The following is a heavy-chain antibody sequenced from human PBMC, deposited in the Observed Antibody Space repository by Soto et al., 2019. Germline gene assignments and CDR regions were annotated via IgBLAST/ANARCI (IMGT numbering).Heavy chain of an antibody. CDR2: ISYSGST. CDR3: ARSPAITIFGVVNNFDY. D-gene: IGHD3-3*01. V-gene: IGHV4-59*08. Sequence: ETLSLTCTVSGGSISTYFWSWIRQPPGKGLEWIGYISYSGSTSYNPSLESRVTISVDTSKNQFSLKLNSVTAADTAIYYCARSPAITIFGVVNNFDYWGQGTLVTVSS. CDR1: GGSISTYF. J-gene: IGHJ4*02.